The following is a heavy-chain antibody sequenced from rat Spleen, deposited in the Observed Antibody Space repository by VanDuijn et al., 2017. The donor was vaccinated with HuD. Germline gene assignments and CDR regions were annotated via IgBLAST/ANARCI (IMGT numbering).Heavy chain of an antibody. D-gene: IGHD1-11*01. J-gene: IGHJ2*01. CDR1: GFSLSKYS. V-gene: IGHV2-63*01. CDR3: TRDRPNYGGYNELWFVY. Sequence: QVQLKESGPGLVQPSETLSLTCTVSGFSLSKYSVSWVRQPSGKGPEWMGRMWYDGDTAYNSALKSRLSISRDTSKNQVFLKMNSLQTDDTGTYYCTRDRPNYGGYNELWFVYWGQGVMVTVSS. CDR2: MWYDGDT.